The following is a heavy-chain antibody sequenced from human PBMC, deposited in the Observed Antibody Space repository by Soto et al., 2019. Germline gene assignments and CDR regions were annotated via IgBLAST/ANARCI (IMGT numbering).Heavy chain of an antibody. CDR3: ASGAVDYGDYQFDY. D-gene: IGHD4-17*01. Sequence: SETLSLTCTVSGGSISSYYWSWIRQPPGKGLEWIGYIYYSGSTNYNPSLKSRVTMSVDTSKNQFSLKLSSVTAADTAVYYCASGAVDYGDYQFDYWGQGTLVTVSS. CDR2: IYYSGST. J-gene: IGHJ4*02. CDR1: GGSISSYY. V-gene: IGHV4-59*01.